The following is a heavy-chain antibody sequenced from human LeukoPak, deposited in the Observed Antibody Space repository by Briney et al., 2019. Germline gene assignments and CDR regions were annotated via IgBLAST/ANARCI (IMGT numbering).Heavy chain of an antibody. J-gene: IGHJ4*02. CDR2: ISYDGSNK. D-gene: IGHD2-2*01. CDR1: GFTFSSYA. V-gene: IGHV3-30-3*01. CDR3: ARDRGFDVVVPAALGY. Sequence: GGSLRLSCAASGFTFSSYAMHWVRQAPGKGLEWVAVISYDGSNKYYADSVKGRFTISRDNSKNTLYLQMNSLRAEDTAVYYCARDRGFDVVVPAALGYWGQGTLVTVSS.